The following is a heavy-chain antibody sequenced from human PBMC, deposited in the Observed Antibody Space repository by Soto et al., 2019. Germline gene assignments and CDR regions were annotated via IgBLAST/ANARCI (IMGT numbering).Heavy chain of an antibody. CDR1: GCSISSSSYY. J-gene: IGHJ4*02. CDR2: IYYSGST. D-gene: IGHD1-26*01. Sequence: SETLSLTCXVSGCSISSSSYYWGWIRQPPGKGLEWIGSIYYSGSTYYNPSLKSRVTISVDTSKNQFSVKLSAVTAAVTAVYYCARQLGIVGALDYWGQGSVVPVT. V-gene: IGHV4-39*01. CDR3: ARQLGIVGALDY.